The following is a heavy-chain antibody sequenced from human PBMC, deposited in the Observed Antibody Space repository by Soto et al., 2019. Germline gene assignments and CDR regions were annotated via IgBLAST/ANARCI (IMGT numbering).Heavy chain of an antibody. CDR2: IYYSGST. CDR3: ARVIRLVRLFDY. J-gene: IGHJ4*02. Sequence: TSETLSLTCTVSGGSISSSSYYWGWIRQPPGKGLEWIGSIYYSGSTYYNPSLKSRVTISVDTSKNQFSLKLSSVTAADTAVYYCARVIRLVRLFDYWGQGTLVTVSS. D-gene: IGHD6-19*01. CDR1: GGSISSSSYY. V-gene: IGHV4-39*01.